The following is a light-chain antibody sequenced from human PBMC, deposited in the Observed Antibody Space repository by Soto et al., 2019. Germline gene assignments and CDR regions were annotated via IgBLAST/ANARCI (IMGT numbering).Light chain of an antibody. V-gene: IGKV3-15*01. J-gene: IGKJ1*01. CDR1: QSVNSN. CDR3: QQYNNWPRT. Sequence: EIVMTQSPGTLSVSPGERATLSCRASQSVNSNLAWYQQKPGQAPRLLIYGASTRATGIPARFIGSRSGTEVTLTISSLQSEDFAVYYCQQYNNWPRTFGQGTKVEIK. CDR2: GAS.